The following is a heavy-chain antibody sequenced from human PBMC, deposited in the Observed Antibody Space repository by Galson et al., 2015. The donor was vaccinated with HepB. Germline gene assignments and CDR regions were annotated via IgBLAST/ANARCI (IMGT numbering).Heavy chain of an antibody. V-gene: IGHV3-21*01. CDR3: AGGLMITFGGVIGTPGY. D-gene: IGHD3-16*02. J-gene: IGHJ4*02. Sequence: SLRLSCAASGFTFSSYSMNWVRQAPGKGLEWVSSISGSGAYLYYADSVKGRFTISRDNAKNSLYLQLNSLRAEDTAVYYCAGGLMITFGGVIGTPGYWGQGTLVTVSS. CDR1: GFTFSSYS. CDR2: ISGSGAYL.